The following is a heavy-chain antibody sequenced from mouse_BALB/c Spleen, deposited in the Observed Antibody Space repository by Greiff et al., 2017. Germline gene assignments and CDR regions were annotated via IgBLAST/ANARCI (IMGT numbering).Heavy chain of an antibody. J-gene: IGHJ4*01. CDR2: INPSTGYT. CDR1: GYTFTSYW. V-gene: IGHV1-7*01. CDR3: ARRLLRAAMDY. D-gene: IGHD1-1*01. Sequence: QVQLQQSGAELAKPGASVKMSCKASGYTFTSYWMHWVKQRPGQGLEWIGYINPSTGYTEYNQKFKDKATLTADKSSSTAYMQLSSLTSEDSAVYYCARRLLRAAMDYWGQGTSVTVSS.